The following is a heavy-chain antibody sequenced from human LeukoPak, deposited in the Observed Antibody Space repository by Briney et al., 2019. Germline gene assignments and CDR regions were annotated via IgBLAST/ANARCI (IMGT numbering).Heavy chain of an antibody. CDR1: GFTFSTCN. J-gene: IGHJ4*02. CDR3: VKTTGTTPYYFDY. V-gene: IGHV3-64D*06. Sequence: PGGSLRLSCSASGFTFSTCNMHWVRQAPGKGLEYVSAINNNGGDTYYADSEKGRFTISRDNSKNTLYLQMSSLRAEDTAVYYCVKTTGTTPYYFDYWGQGTLVTVSP. CDR2: INNNGGDT. D-gene: IGHD1-7*01.